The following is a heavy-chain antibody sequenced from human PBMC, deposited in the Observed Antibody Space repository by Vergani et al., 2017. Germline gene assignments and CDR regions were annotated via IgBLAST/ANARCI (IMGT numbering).Heavy chain of an antibody. D-gene: IGHD6-19*01. CDR3: ARATVAGIFDY. CDR1: GGSISSHY. Sequence: QVQLQESGPGLVKPSETLSLTCTVSGGSISSHYWSWIRQPPGKGLEWIGYIYYSGSTNYNPSLKSRVTISVDTSKNQCSLKLSSVTAADTAVYYCARATVAGIFDYWGQGTLVTVSS. J-gene: IGHJ4*02. CDR2: IYYSGST. V-gene: IGHV4-59*11.